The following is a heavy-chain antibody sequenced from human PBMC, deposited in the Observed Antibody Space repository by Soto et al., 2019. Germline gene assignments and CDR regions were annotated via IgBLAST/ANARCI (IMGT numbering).Heavy chain of an antibody. V-gene: IGHV3-23*01. D-gene: IGHD3-10*01. CDR1: GFTFSIYA. J-gene: IGHJ4*02. Sequence: GGSLRLSCAASGFTFSIYAMSWFRQAPGKGLEWVSAISGSGGSTYYADSVKGRFTISRDNSKNTLYLQMNSLRAEDTAVYYCATGSAMVPYFDYWGQGTLVTVSS. CDR3: ATGSAMVPYFDY. CDR2: ISGSGGST.